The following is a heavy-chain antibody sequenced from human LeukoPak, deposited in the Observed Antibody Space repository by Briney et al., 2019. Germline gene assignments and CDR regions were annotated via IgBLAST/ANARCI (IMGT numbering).Heavy chain of an antibody. CDR3: ARPQYGACDY. V-gene: IGHV5-51*01. J-gene: IGHJ4*02. D-gene: IGHD4-17*01. CDR1: GYSFSSYW. Sequence: GESLKISCKTSGYSFSSYWIGWVRQMPGKGPEWVWIIYSGDTKTRYSPSFQGQVSNSVDKSISTAYLQWSSLEASGTAMYYCARPQYGACDYWGQGTLVTVSS. CDR2: IYSGDTKT.